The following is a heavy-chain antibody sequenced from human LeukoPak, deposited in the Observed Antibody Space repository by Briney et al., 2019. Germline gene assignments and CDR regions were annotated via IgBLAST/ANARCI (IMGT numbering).Heavy chain of an antibody. CDR1: GFMFHDYA. D-gene: IGHD6-19*01. CDR2: ISGDGGST. J-gene: IGHJ4*02. Sequence: AGGSLRLSCAAPGFMFHDYAIHWVRQASGKGLEWVSLISGDGGSTFYADSVKGRFTISRDNSKNSLYLQMNSLRSDDTALYYCARESESSGWYDYWGQGTLVTVSS. V-gene: IGHV3-43*02. CDR3: ARESESSGWYDY.